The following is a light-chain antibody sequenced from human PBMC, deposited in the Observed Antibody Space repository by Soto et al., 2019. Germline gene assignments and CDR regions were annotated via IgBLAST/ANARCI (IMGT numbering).Light chain of an antibody. CDR3: QVWDSGSAHVL. Sequence: SYELTQPPSVSVAPGETARISCGGNNIGSKGVHWYQQKPGQAPVLVIYSDTDLPPVIPERFSGSNSANMATLTISRVEARDEGDYYCQVWDSGSAHVLFGGGTKHTVL. CDR2: SDT. CDR1: NIGSKG. V-gene: IGLV3-21*01. J-gene: IGLJ2*01.